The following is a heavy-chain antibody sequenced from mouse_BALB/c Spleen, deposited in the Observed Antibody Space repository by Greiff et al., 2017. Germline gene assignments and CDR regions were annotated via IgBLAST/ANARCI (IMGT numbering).Heavy chain of an antibody. CDR1: GFNIKDTY. D-gene: IGHD2-9*01. CDR3: APYYGYDEAY. J-gene: IGHJ3*01. CDR2: IDPANGNT. V-gene: IGHV14-3*02. Sequence: VHVKQSGAELVKPGASVKLSCTASGFNIKDTYMHWVKQRPEQGLEWIGRIDPANGNTKYDPKFQGKATITADTSSNTAYLQLSSLTSEDTAVYYCAPYYGYDEAYWGQGTLVTVSA.